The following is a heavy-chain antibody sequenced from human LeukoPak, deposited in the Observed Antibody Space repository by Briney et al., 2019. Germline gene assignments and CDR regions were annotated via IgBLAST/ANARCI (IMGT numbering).Heavy chain of an antibody. CDR3: ARLYSSSWYGYYFDY. Sequence: SETLSLTCTVSGGSISGYYWSWIRRPPGKGLEWIGHIYITGSTNYNPSLKSRVTMSVDTSKNQFSLRLTSVTAADTAVYYCARLYSSSWYGYYFDYWGQGTLVPVSS. CDR2: IYITGST. CDR1: GGSISGYY. J-gene: IGHJ4*02. V-gene: IGHV4-4*09. D-gene: IGHD6-13*01.